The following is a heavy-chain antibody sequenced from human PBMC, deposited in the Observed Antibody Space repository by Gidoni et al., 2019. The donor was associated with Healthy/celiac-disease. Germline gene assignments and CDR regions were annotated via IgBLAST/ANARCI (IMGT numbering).Heavy chain of an antibody. Sequence: QVQLVQPGAELKKARPSVKVSCQVSGYTLSKLSIPWLRQAPGKGLECMGGCVPENGETIYAQKFQGRVTMTEDTATDTAYMELSSLRSEDTAVYYCATFYSSGSHDDYWGQGTLVTVSS. CDR3: ATFYSSGSHDDY. CDR1: GYTLSKLS. CDR2: CVPENGET. J-gene: IGHJ4*02. V-gene: IGHV1-24*01. D-gene: IGHD6-19*01.